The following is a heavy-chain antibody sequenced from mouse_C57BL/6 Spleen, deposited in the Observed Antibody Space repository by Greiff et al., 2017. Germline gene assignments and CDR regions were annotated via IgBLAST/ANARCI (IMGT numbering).Heavy chain of an antibody. V-gene: IGHV5-12*01. J-gene: IGHJ1*03. Sequence: EVQGVESGGGLVQPGGSLKLSCAASGFTFSDYYMYWVRQTPEKRLEWVAYISNGGGSTYYPDTVKGRFTISRDNAKNTLYLQMSRLKSEDTAMYYCAREAYFDVWGTGTTVTVSS. CDR1: GFTFSDYY. CDR3: AREAYFDV. CDR2: ISNGGGST.